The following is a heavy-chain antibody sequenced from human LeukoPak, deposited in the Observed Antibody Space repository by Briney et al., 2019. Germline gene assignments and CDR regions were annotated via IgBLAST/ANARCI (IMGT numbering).Heavy chain of an antibody. V-gene: IGHV3-23*01. J-gene: IGHJ4*02. CDR3: AKGSCSSTSCHYFDY. CDR1: GFTFRSYA. CDR2: ISGSGSST. Sequence: GGSLRLSCAASGFTFRSYAMNWVRQAPGKGLEWVSAISGSGSSTYYADSVKGRFTISRDNSKNALYLQMNSLRAEDTAVYYCAKGSCSSTSCHYFDYWGQGTLVTVSS. D-gene: IGHD2-2*01.